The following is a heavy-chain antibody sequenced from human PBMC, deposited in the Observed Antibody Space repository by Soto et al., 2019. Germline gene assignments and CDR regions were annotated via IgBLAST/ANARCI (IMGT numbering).Heavy chain of an antibody. CDR2: ISWNSGSI. Sequence: EVQLVESGGGLVQPGRSLRLSCAASGFTFDDYAMHWVRQAPGKGLEWVSGISWNSGSIGYADSVKGRFTVSRDNAKNSLYLHMNSLRAEDTALYYCAKGTTVTTLPAFDIWGQGTMVTVSS. CDR1: GFTFDDYA. J-gene: IGHJ3*02. V-gene: IGHV3-9*01. CDR3: AKGTTVTTLPAFDI. D-gene: IGHD4-17*01.